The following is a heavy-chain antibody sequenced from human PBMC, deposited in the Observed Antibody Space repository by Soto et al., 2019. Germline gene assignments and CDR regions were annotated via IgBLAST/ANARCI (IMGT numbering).Heavy chain of an antibody. CDR3: ARGYCSGGSCSYYFDY. J-gene: IGHJ4*02. D-gene: IGHD2-15*01. CDR2: INHSGST. Sequence: QVQLQQWGAGLLKPSETLSLTCAVYGGSFSGYYWSWIRQPPGKGLEWIGEINHSGSTNYNPSLKSRVTISVDTSKNQFSLKLSSVTAADTAVYYCARGYCSGGSCSYYFDYWGQGTLVTVSS. V-gene: IGHV4-34*01. CDR1: GGSFSGYY.